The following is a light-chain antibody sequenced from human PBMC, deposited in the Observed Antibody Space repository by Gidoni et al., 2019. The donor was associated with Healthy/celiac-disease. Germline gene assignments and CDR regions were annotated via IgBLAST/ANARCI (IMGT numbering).Light chain of an antibody. CDR2: GKN. CDR1: SLRSYY. CDR3: NSRDSSGNHVV. Sequence: SSELTQDPAVSVALVQTVMITCHGDSLRSYYASWYQQKPGQAPVRVIYGKNNRPSGIPERFSGYSSGNTASLTITGAQAEDEADYYGNSRDSSGNHVVCGGGTKLTVL. V-gene: IGLV3-19*01. J-gene: IGLJ2*01.